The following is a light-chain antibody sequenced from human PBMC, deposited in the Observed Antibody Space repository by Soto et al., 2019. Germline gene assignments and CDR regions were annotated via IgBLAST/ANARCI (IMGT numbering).Light chain of an antibody. CDR3: SSFTSSSTWV. Sequence: QSALTQPASVSGSPGQSITISCTGTSSDVGGYNYLSWYQHHPGKAPKLMIYEVSYRPSGVSNRFFGSKSGNTASLTISGLQAEDEGDYYCSSFTSSSTWVFGGGTKLTVL. CDR2: EVS. CDR1: SSDVGGYNY. V-gene: IGLV2-14*01. J-gene: IGLJ3*02.